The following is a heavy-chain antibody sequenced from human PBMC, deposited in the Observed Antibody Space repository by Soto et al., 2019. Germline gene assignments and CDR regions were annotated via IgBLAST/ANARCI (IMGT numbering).Heavy chain of an antibody. J-gene: IGHJ6*02. CDR1: GFTFSSYG. CDR3: AKDRIPMVRDYYYGMDV. V-gene: IGHV3-30*18. D-gene: IGHD3-10*01. CDR2: ISYNGSNK. Sequence: SLRLSCAASGFTFSSYGMHWVRQAPGKGLEWVAVISYNGSNKYYADSVKGRFTISRDNSKNTLYLKMNSLRAEDTAVYYCAKDRIPMVRDYYYGMDVWGQGTTVTVSS.